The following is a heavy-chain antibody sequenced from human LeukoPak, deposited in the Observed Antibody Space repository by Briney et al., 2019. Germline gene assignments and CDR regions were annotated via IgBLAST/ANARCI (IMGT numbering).Heavy chain of an antibody. D-gene: IGHD3-3*01. Sequence: ASVKVSCKASGYTFTSYGISWVRQAPGQGLEWMGWISAYNGNTNYAQKLQGRVTMTTDTSTSTAYMELRSLRSDDPAVYYCARDNDRYYDFWSGYYTAPPQRFDPWGQGTLVTVSS. V-gene: IGHV1-18*01. CDR1: GYTFTSYG. J-gene: IGHJ5*02. CDR3: ARDNDRYYDFWSGYYTAPPQRFDP. CDR2: ISAYNGNT.